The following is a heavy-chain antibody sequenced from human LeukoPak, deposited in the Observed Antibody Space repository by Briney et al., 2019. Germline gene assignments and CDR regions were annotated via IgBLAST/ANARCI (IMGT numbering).Heavy chain of an antibody. CDR1: GFTFSSYA. CDR2: ITGSGDST. CDR3: AKDADGDYTFDY. J-gene: IGHJ4*02. D-gene: IGHD4-17*01. V-gene: IGHV3-23*01. Sequence: GGSLRLSCAASGFTFSSYAMSWVRQAPGKGLEWVSGITGSGDSTYYADSVKGRFTISRDNSKNTLYLQTNSLRAEDTAVYYCAKDADGDYTFDYWGQGTLVTVSS.